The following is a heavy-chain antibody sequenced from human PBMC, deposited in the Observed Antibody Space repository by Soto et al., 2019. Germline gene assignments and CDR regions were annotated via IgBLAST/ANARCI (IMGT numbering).Heavy chain of an antibody. CDR2: INHSGSA. V-gene: IGHV4-34*01. Sequence: SETLSLTCAVYGESFSGYIWTWIRQTPGKGLQWIGQINHSGSANYNPSIKSRVTISVHTSNSQFSLELSSVTAADTAVYFCSRGLISGSHYSGGWYYFDSWGQGTQVTVSS. D-gene: IGHD1-26*01. CDR1: GESFSGYI. J-gene: IGHJ4*02. CDR3: SRGLISGSHYSGGWYYFDS.